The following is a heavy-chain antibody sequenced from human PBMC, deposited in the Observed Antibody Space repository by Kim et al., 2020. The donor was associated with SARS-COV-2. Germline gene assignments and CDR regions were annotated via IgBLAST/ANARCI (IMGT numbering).Heavy chain of an antibody. CDR3: ARWSGTYYDY. Sequence: TYYSDSVKDRFPISRDNSKNTLYLQMNSLRAEDTSVYYCARWSGTYYDYWGQGTLVTVSS. CDR2: T. J-gene: IGHJ4*02. D-gene: IGHD3-3*01. V-gene: IGHV3-66*01.